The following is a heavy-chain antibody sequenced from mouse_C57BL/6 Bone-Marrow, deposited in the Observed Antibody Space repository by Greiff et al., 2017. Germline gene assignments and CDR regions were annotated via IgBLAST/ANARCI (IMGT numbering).Heavy chain of an antibody. J-gene: IGHJ4*01. CDR1: GYTFTSYW. CDR2: IYPGSGST. CDR3: ARRTWGGFMDY. V-gene: IGHV1-55*01. Sequence: QVQLQQPGAELVKPGASVKMSCKASGYTFTSYWITWVKQRPGQGLEWIGDIYPGSGSTNYNEKFKSKATLTVETSSSTAYTQLSSLTSEDSAVYYCARRTWGGFMDYWGQGTSVTVSS.